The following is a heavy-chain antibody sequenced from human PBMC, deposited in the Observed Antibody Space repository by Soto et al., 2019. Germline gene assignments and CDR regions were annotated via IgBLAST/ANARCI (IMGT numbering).Heavy chain of an antibody. J-gene: IGHJ4*02. CDR2: IYSDGNT. Sequence: PGGSLRLSCTVSGFTVSSKYMSWVRQAPGKGLEWVSLIYSDGNTYYADSVKGRFTISRDNSKNTLYLQMNSLRVEDTAIYYCARVLGVTSYYFDNWGQGNLVTVSS. V-gene: IGHV3-53*01. CDR3: ARVLGVTSYYFDN. CDR1: GFTVSSKY. D-gene: IGHD3-3*01.